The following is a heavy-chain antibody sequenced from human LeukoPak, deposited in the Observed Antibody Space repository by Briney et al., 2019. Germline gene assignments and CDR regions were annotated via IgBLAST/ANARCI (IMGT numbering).Heavy chain of an antibody. CDR2: MKYDGSEK. Sequence: GGSLRLSCAASGFTFSSYWMSWVRQAPGKGLEWVANMKYDGSEKYYVDSVKGRFTISRDNAKNSLYLQMNSLTADDTAIYYCGKDGGQYSSGPEFDPRGQGALVTVSS. V-gene: IGHV3-7*03. CDR1: GFTFSSYW. CDR3: GKDGGQYSSGPEFDP. D-gene: IGHD6-19*01. J-gene: IGHJ5*02.